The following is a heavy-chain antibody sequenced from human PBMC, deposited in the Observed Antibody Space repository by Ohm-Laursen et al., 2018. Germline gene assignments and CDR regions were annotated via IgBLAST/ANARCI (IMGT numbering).Heavy chain of an antibody. CDR3: TTGPTGNYLSDY. V-gene: IGHV3-15*05. J-gene: IGHJ4*02. Sequence: GSLRLSCAASGLTFSDEWMTWVRQAPGKGLEWVGHIKSKTDGGTTDYAAPVKGRFTISRDDSKNTLFLQMNSLKTEDTAVYYCTTGPTGNYLSDYWGQGTLVTVSS. D-gene: IGHD1-26*01. CDR2: IKSKTDGGTT. CDR1: GLTFSDEW.